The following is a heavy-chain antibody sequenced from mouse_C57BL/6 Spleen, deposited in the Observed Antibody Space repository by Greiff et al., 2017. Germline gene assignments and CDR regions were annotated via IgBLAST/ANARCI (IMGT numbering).Heavy chain of an antibody. CDR1: GYSFTSYY. CDR3: ARSPIYYYGSSDWYFDV. CDR2: IYPGSGNT. J-gene: IGHJ1*03. V-gene: IGHV1-66*01. Sequence: LVESGPELVKPGASVKISCKASGYSFTSYYIHWVKQRPGQGLEWIGWIYPGSGNTKYNEKFKGKATLTADTSSSTAYMQLSSLTSEDSAVYYCARSPIYYYGSSDWYFDVWGTGTTVTVSS. D-gene: IGHD1-1*01.